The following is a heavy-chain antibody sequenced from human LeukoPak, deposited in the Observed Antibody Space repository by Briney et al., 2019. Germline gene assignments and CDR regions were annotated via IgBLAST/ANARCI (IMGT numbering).Heavy chain of an antibody. Sequence: GGSLRLSCAASGFTFSSYAMHWVRQAPGKGLEWVSGISWNSGSIGYADSVKGRFTISRDNAKNSLYLQMNSLRAEDTALYYCAKGRYYYGSGESPTDYWGQGTLVTVSS. CDR1: GFTFSSYA. V-gene: IGHV3-9*01. CDR2: ISWNSGSI. D-gene: IGHD3-10*01. J-gene: IGHJ4*02. CDR3: AKGRYYYGSGESPTDY.